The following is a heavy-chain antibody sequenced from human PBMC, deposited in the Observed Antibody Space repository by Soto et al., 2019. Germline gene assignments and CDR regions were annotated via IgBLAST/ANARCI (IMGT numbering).Heavy chain of an antibody. CDR2: IWYDGSNE. CDR1: GFTFSSYG. Sequence: GGSLRLSCAASGFTFSSYGMHWVRQAPGKGLEWVAVIWYDGSNEYYADSVKGRFTISRDKSKNMLYLQMDSLRPEDTAVYYCAKDGAPRYCTRSSCHPAGAYWGQGTLVTVSS. D-gene: IGHD2-15*01. V-gene: IGHV3-30*02. CDR3: AKDGAPRYCTRSSCHPAGAY. J-gene: IGHJ4*02.